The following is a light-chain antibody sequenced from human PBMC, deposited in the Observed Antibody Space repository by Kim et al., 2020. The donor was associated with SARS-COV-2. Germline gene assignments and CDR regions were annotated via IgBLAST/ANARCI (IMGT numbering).Light chain of an antibody. CDR3: QVWDSSSDHPV. J-gene: IGLJ3*02. V-gene: IGLV3-21*04. CDR1: NIGSTS. CDR2: YDS. Sequence: APGKTARITCGGNNIGSTSVHWYQQKPGQAPVLVIYYDSDRPSGIPERFSGSNSGNTDTLTISRGEAGDEADYYCQVWDSSSDHPVFGGGTQLTVL.